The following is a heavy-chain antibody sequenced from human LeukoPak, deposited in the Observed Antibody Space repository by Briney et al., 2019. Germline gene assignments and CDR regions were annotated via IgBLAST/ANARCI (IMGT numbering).Heavy chain of an antibody. CDR1: GYTFTGYY. CDR2: INPNSGGT. V-gene: IGHV1-2*02. CDR3: ARGLVGGYDPNYYYYMDV. D-gene: IGHD3-22*01. J-gene: IGHJ6*03. Sequence: ASVKVSCKASGYTFTGYYMHWVRQAPGQGPEWMGWINPNSGGTNYAQKFQGRVTMTRDTSISTAYMELSRLRSDDTAVYYCARGLVGGYDPNYYYYMDVWGKGTTVTVSS.